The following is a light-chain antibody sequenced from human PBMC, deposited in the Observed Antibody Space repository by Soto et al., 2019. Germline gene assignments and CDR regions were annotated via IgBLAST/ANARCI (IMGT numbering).Light chain of an antibody. V-gene: IGKV1-5*01. CDR1: QSISTW. J-gene: IGKJ1*01. CDR2: DAS. Sequence: DIQMTQSPSTLSASIGDRVTITCRASQSISTWLAWYQQKPGKAPKLLIYDASSLESGAPSRFSGSRSGTEFTLTISSLQPDDFATYYCQQYNSYSWTFGQGTKVDIK. CDR3: QQYNSYSWT.